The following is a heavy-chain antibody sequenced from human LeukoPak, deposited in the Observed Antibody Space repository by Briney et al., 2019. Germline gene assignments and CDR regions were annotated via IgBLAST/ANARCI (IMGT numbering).Heavy chain of an antibody. CDR3: ATRASPQLNLYYFDY. V-gene: IGHV1-24*01. J-gene: IGHJ4*02. CDR1: EYTLTELS. Sequence: ASVKVSCKVSEYTLTELSMHWVRQAPGKGLEWMGGFDPEDGETIYAQKVQGRVTMTEDTSTDTAYMELSSLRSEDTAVYYCATRASPQLNLYYFDYWGQGTLVTVSS. CDR2: FDPEDGET. D-gene: IGHD2-2*01.